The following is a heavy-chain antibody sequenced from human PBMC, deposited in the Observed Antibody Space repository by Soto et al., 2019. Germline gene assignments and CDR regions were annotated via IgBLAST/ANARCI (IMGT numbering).Heavy chain of an antibody. Sequence: KLRETLSLTCAVSRGSISSNWWSWVRQPPGKGLEWIGEIYHSGSTNYNPSLNSRVIISVDKSRNYFSLDLSSVTAADTAVYYCSSQTYSYAWHHWGQGIQVTVSS. CDR3: SSQTYSYAWHH. CDR1: RGSISSNW. D-gene: IGHD5-18*01. CDR2: IYHSGST. J-gene: IGHJ5*02. V-gene: IGHV4-4*03.